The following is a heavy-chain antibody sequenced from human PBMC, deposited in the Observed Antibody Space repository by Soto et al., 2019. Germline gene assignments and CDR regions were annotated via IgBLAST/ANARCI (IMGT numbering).Heavy chain of an antibody. V-gene: IGHV2-5*02. CDR2: IYWDDNK. Sequence: QITLKESGPTLVKPTQTLTLTCTFSGFSLSTSGVGVGWIRQPPGKALEWLGIIYWDDNKLYRPSLKSRLTITRDTSKNQLVLTMTSMDPVDTATYYCAHRPASFGELTVWGQGTLVTVSS. CDR1: GFSLSTSGVG. D-gene: IGHD3-10*01. J-gene: IGHJ4*02. CDR3: AHRPASFGELTV.